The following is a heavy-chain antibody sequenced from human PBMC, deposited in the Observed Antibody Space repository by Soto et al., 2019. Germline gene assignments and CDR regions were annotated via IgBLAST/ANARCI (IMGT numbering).Heavy chain of an antibody. CDR2: ISYDGSNK. Sequence: PGGSLRLSCAASGFTFSSYAMHWVRQAPGKGLEWVAVISYDGSNKYYADSVKGRFTISRDNSKNTLCLQMNSLRAEDTAVYYCARDGRGDYYYYGMDVWGQGTTVTVSS. CDR1: GFTFSSYA. D-gene: IGHD3-10*01. J-gene: IGHJ6*02. V-gene: IGHV3-30-3*01. CDR3: ARDGRGDYYYYGMDV.